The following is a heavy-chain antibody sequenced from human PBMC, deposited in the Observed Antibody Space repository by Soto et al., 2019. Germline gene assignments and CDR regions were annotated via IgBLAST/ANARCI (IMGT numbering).Heavy chain of an antibody. CDR3: ASPQQKSNEYYYYYGLDV. D-gene: IGHD4-4*01. CDR1: GYSFTSYW. CDR2: IDPSDSYT. J-gene: IGHJ6*02. V-gene: IGHV5-10-1*01. Sequence: PGESLKISCKGSGYSFTSYWISWVRQMPGKGLEWMGRIDPSDSYTNYSPSFQGHVTISADKSISTAYLQWSSLKASDTAMYYCASPQQKSNEYYYYYGLDVWGQGTTVTVSS.